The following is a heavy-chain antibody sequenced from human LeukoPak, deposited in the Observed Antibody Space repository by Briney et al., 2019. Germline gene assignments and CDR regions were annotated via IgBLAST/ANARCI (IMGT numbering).Heavy chain of an antibody. J-gene: IGHJ6*03. V-gene: IGHV1-2*06. CDR2: INPNSGGT. CDR1: GYTFTGYY. CDR3: AREDIVVVPAASSAEQTTTNYYYYYMDV. Sequence: GASVKVSCKASGYTFTGYYMHWVRQAPGQGLEWMGRINPNSGGTNYAQKFQGRVTMTRDTSISTAYMELSRLRSDDTAVYYCAREDIVVVPAASSAEQTTTNYYYYYMDVWGKGTTVTVSS. D-gene: IGHD2-2*01.